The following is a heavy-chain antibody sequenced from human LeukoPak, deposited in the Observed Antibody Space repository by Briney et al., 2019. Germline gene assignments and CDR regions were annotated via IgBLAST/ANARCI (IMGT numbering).Heavy chain of an antibody. CDR2: INYSGST. CDR3: ARDRNYEPFDY. CDR1: GGSITSRSNY. D-gene: IGHD1-7*01. V-gene: IGHV4-39*07. Sequence: SETLSLTCTVSGGSITSRSNYWGWIRQPPGKGLEWIGSINYSGSTYYNPSLKSRVTISVDTSKNQFSLKLISVTAADTAVYYCARDRNYEPFDYWGQGTLVTVS. J-gene: IGHJ4*02.